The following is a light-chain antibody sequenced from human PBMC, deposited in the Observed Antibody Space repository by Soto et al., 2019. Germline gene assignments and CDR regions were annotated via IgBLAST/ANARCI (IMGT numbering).Light chain of an antibody. CDR2: LAS. CDR1: QTIRNW. V-gene: IGKV1-5*03. Sequence: DMQMTQSPSTLSASVGDRVTVTCRASQTIRNWLAWYQQKPGKAPKLLIYLASSLESGVPSRFSGSGSGTEFALTISGLTHDDFAAYYCQQHNSYSAGTVGQGTKVGVK. CDR3: QQHNSYSAGT. J-gene: IGKJ1*01.